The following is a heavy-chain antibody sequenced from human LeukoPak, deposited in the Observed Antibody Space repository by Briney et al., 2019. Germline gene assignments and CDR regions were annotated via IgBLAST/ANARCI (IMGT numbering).Heavy chain of an antibody. CDR3: ARQSSTSCYIDY. CDR1: GGSISSSSYY. V-gene: IGHV4-39*01. CDR2: IFYSGST. J-gene: IGHJ4*02. Sequence: SETLSLTCTVSGGSISSSSYYWGWIRQPPGKGLEWIGSIFYSGSTFYNPSLKSRVAISVDTSKNQFSLKLSSVTAADTTVYFCARQSSTSCYIDYWGQGTLVAVSS. D-gene: IGHD2-2*02.